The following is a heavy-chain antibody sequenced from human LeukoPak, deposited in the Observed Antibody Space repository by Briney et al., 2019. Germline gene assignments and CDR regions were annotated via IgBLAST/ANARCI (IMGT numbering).Heavy chain of an antibody. CDR1: GFTFSNAW. CDR2: IRSKAAGSTA. J-gene: IGHJ4*02. D-gene: IGHD3-3*01. Sequence: GGSLRLSCAASGFTFSNAWMNWVRQAPGKGLEWVGRIRSKAAGSTAEYAAPVKGRFTISRDDSKNTLYLEMNSLKTEDTAVYYCTTWSYWGQGSLVTVSS. V-gene: IGHV3-15*01. CDR3: TTWSY.